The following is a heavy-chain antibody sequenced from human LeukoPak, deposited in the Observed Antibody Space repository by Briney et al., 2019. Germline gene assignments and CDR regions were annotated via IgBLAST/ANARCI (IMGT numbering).Heavy chain of an antibody. D-gene: IGHD3-22*01. CDR3: TRDHHRRHYDSQARNTFDI. Sequence: GGSLRLSCAASGFTFSTYNMNWVRQAPGKGLEWVSSISGSSSYIYYADSVKGRFTISRDNAKNSLYLQMNSLRAEDTAVYYCTRDHHRRHYDSQARNTFDIWGQGTMVTVSS. V-gene: IGHV3-21*01. CDR1: GFTFSTYN. CDR2: ISGSSSYI. J-gene: IGHJ3*02.